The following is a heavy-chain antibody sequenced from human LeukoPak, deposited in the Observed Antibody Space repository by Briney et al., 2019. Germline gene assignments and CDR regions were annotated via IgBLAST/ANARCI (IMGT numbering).Heavy chain of an antibody. J-gene: IGHJ4*02. Sequence: GASVKVSCKASGYTFTGYYMHWVRQAPGQGLEWMGWINPNSGGTSYAQKFQGRVTMTRDTSISTAYMELSRLRSDDTAVYYCARAGYCSSTSCRQPYYFDYWGQGTLVTVSS. CDR1: GYTFTGYY. CDR2: INPNSGGT. CDR3: ARAGYCSSTSCRQPYYFDY. V-gene: IGHV1-2*02. D-gene: IGHD2-2*01.